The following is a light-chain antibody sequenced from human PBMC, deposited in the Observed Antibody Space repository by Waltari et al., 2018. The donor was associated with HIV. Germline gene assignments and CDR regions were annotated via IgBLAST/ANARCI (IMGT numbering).Light chain of an antibody. CDR1: SSDVGGYNY. CDR3: SSYTSSSTLSYV. CDR2: EVS. V-gene: IGLV2-14*01. Sequence: QSALTQPASVSGSPGQSITISCTGTSSDVGGYNYVSWYQQHPGKAPKLMIYEVSNRPSGVSNRFSGSKSGHTASLTISGLQAEDEADYYCSSYTSSSTLSYVFGTGTKVTVL. J-gene: IGLJ1*01.